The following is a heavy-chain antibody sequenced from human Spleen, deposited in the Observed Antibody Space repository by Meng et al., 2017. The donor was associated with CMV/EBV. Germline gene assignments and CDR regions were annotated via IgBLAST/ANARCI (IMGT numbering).Heavy chain of an antibody. CDR3: ARLGLAVAGSPGMDV. J-gene: IGHJ6*02. CDR2: LRYDGINK. V-gene: IGHV3-30*02. Sequence: GESLKISCAASGFSFSSYGMHWVRQAPDKGLEWVAFLRYDGINKNYADSVKGRFSISRDNAQSSLYLQMNSLRAEDTAVYYCARLGLAVAGSPGMDVWGQGTAVTVSS. CDR1: GFSFSSYG. D-gene: IGHD6-13*01.